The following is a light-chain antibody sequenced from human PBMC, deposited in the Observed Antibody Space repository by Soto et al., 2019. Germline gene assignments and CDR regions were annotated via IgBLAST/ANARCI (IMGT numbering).Light chain of an antibody. CDR1: SSDVGGYNY. V-gene: IGLV2-8*01. Sequence: QSVLTQPPSASGSPGQSVTISCTGTSSDVGGYNYVSWYQHHPGKAPKLMLYAVSERPSGVPDRFSGSKSGNTSSLTVSGLQAEDEADYYCSSYAGSNNVVFGGGTKLTVL. J-gene: IGLJ2*01. CDR2: AVS. CDR3: SSYAGSNNVV.